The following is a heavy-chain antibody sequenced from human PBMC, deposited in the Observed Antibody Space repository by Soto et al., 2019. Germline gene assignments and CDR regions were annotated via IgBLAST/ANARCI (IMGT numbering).Heavy chain of an antibody. J-gene: IGHJ6*02. CDR3: ARDVGNPRPYYYYGMDV. V-gene: IGHV3-7*01. D-gene: IGHD2-15*01. CDR2: IKQDGSEK. CDR1: GFTFSSYW. Sequence: EVQLVESGGGLVQPGGSLRLSCAASGFTFSSYWMSWVRQAPGKGLEWVANIKQDGSEKYYVDSVKGRFTISRDNAKNTLYLQMNSLRAEDTAVYYCARDVGNPRPYYYYGMDVWGQGTTVTVSS.